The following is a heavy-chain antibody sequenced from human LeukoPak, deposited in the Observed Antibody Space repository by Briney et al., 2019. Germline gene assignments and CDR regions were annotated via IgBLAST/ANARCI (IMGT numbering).Heavy chain of an antibody. CDR3: ARDRGSGYGSFPFDY. CDR2: ISAYNGNT. D-gene: IGHD5-12*01. V-gene: IGHV1-18*01. J-gene: IGHJ4*02. CDR1: GYTFTSYG. Sequence: ASVKVSCKASGYTFTSYGISWVRQAPGQGLEWMGWISAYNGNTNYAQKLQGKVTMTTDTSTSTAYMELRSLRSDDTAVYYCARDRGSGYGSFPFDYWGQGTLVTVPS.